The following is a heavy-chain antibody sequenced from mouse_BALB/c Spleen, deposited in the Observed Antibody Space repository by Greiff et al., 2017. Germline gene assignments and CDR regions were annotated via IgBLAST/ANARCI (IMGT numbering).Heavy chain of an antibody. Sequence: QVQLQQSGPGLVQPSQSLSITCTVSGFSLTSYGVHWVRQSPGKGLEWLGVIWSGGSTDYNAAFISRLSISKDNSKSQVFFKMTSLQANDTAIYYCASITTVVDWYFGVWGAGTTVTVSS. CDR3: ASITTVVDWYFGV. CDR2: IWSGGST. J-gene: IGHJ1*01. CDR1: GFSLTSYG. V-gene: IGHV2-2*02. D-gene: IGHD1-1*01.